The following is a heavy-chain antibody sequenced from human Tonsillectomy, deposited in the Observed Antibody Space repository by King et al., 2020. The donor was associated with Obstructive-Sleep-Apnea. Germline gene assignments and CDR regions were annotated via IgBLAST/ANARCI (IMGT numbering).Heavy chain of an antibody. Sequence: VQLQQWGAGLLKPSETLSLTCAVYGGSFSGYYWSCIRQPPGKGLEWIGEINHRGSTNYNPSLKSRVTISLDTSKNQFSLTLNSVTAADTAVYYGARGPYGDYEAYWGQGTLVTVSS. CDR1: GGSFSGYY. D-gene: IGHD4-17*01. CDR2: INHRGST. CDR3: ARGPYGDYEAY. J-gene: IGHJ4*02. V-gene: IGHV4-34*01.